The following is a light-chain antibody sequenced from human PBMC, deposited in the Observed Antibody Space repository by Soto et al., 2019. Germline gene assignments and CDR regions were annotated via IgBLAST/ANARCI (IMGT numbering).Light chain of an antibody. J-gene: IGKJ4*01. CDR2: DVS. CDR3: QQRTNWQLT. CDR1: QSVGKY. V-gene: IGKV3-11*01. Sequence: EIVLTQSPATLSLSPGERATLSCRASQSVGKYLAWYQQRPGQAPRLLMFDVSYRATGTPARFSGSGSGTDFTLTISSLEPEDFAVYYCQQRTNWQLTFGGGTRLEIK.